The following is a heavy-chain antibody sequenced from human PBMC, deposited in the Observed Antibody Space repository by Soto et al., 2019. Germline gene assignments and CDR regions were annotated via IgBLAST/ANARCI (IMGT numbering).Heavy chain of an antibody. CDR1: GFTFSNYG. Sequence: HPGGSLRLSCAASGFTFSNYGMHWVRQAPGKGLEWVAIIWYDGSNEYYADSVKGRFTISRDNSKNTVYLQMNSLRAEDTAVYYCARDDYYYYYGMDVWGQGTTVTVSS. CDR3: ARDDYYYYYGMDV. V-gene: IGHV3-33*01. CDR2: IWYDGSNE. J-gene: IGHJ6*02.